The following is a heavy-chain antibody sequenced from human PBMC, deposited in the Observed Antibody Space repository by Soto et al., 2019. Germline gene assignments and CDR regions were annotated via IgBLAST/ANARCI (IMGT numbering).Heavy chain of an antibody. CDR3: ARAKLPSHYRFDS. J-gene: IGHJ5*01. D-gene: IGHD1-26*01. CDR2: IYYSGST. V-gene: IGHV4-59*01. Sequence: QVQLQESGPGLVKPSETLSLTCTVSGGSISSYYWSWIRQPPGKGLEWIGYIYYSGSTNYNPSLRSRFPILVDTSKKQFSLKLSSVTAADTVVYYCARAKLPSHYRFDSWGQGTLVGVSS. CDR1: GGSISSYY.